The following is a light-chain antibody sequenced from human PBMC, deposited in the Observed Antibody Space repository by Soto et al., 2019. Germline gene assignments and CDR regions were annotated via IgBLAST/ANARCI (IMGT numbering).Light chain of an antibody. CDR3: SSYISTSRYV. V-gene: IGLV2-18*02. Sequence: QSVLTQPPSVSGSPGQSVTISCTGTSSDVGKYDRVSWYQQPPGTAPKLIIYEVTNRPSGVPARFSGSKSGNTASLTISRLQAEDEADYYCSSYISTSRYVFGAGTKVTVL. J-gene: IGLJ1*01. CDR2: EVT. CDR1: SSDVGKYDR.